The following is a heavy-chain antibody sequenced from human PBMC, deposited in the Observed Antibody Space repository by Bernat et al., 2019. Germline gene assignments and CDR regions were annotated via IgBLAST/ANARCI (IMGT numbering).Heavy chain of an antibody. CDR2: IWHDGSNE. Sequence: QVQLVESGGGVVQPGRSLRLSCEASKFTFSSYGMHWVRQAPGKGLEWVAVIWHDGSNENYADSVKGRFTISRDNSKNTLYLQMNGLRAEDAAVYYCARVSLYGAPASAVDVWGQGTTVTVSS. D-gene: IGHD4-17*01. CDR1: KFTFSSYG. CDR3: ARVSLYGAPASAVDV. J-gene: IGHJ6*02. V-gene: IGHV3-33*01.